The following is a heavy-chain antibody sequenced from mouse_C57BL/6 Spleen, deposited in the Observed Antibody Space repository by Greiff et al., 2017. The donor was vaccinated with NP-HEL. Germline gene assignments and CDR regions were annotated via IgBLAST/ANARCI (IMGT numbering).Heavy chain of an antibody. Sequence: QVQLQQSGAELVRPGASVTLSCKASGYTFTDYEMHWVKQTPVHGLEWIGAIDPETGGTAYNQKFKGKAILTADKSSSTAYMELRSLTSEDSAVYYCTREADYDRGDYFDYWGQGTTLTVSS. CDR1: GYTFTDYE. V-gene: IGHV1-15*01. CDR3: TREADYDRGDYFDY. D-gene: IGHD2-4*01. CDR2: IDPETGGT. J-gene: IGHJ2*01.